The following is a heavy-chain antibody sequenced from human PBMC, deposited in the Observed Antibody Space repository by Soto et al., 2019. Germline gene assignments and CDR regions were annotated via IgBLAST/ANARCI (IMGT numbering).Heavy chain of an antibody. CDR2: INHSGST. Sequence: QVQLQQWGAGLLKPSETLSLTCAVYGGSFSGYYWSWIRQPPGKGLEWIGEINHSGSTNYNPSLKSRVTISVDTSKNQFSLELSSVTAADTAVYYCARDIVVVPAARSVWFDPWGQGTLVTVSS. V-gene: IGHV4-34*01. CDR1: GGSFSGYY. D-gene: IGHD2-2*01. CDR3: ARDIVVVPAARSVWFDP. J-gene: IGHJ5*02.